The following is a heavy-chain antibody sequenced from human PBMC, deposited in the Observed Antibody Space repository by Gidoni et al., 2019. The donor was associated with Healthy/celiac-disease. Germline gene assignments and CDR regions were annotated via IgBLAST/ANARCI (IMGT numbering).Heavy chain of an antibody. CDR1: GLTFDDYA. J-gene: IGHJ4*02. D-gene: IGHD6-13*01. V-gene: IGHV3-9*01. CDR3: AKDSKAAGMTYFDY. CDR2: MSWNSGSV. Sequence: EVQLVESGGGLVQSGRSLRLSCAASGLTFDDYAMHWVRQAPGQGLGWVSGMSWNSGSVGYADSVKGRFTISRDNAKNSLYLQMNSLRAEDTALYYCAKDSKAAGMTYFDYWGQGTLVTVSS.